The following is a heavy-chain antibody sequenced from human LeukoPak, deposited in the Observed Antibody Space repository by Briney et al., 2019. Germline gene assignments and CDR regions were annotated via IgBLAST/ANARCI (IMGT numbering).Heavy chain of an antibody. J-gene: IGHJ4*02. CDR3: AIKGSSGWPYYFDY. Sequence: GGSLRLSCAASGFTVSSNYMSWVRQAPGKGLEWVSTISGSGGSTYYADSVKGRFTISRDNSKNTLYLQMNSLRAEDTAVYYCAIKGSSGWPYYFDYWGQGTLVTVSS. D-gene: IGHD6-19*01. CDR1: GFTVSSNY. CDR2: ISGSGGST. V-gene: IGHV3-23*01.